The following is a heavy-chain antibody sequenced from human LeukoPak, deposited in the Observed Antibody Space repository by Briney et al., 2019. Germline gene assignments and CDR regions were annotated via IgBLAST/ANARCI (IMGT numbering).Heavy chain of an antibody. Sequence: ASETVSCKASGYSFTSYGNSWVRQAPGQGLEWVGWVSAYNGNRNYAQKPHSRVTMTPDTSTSTAYIELRSLRSDGTTVCYCAREEAYCGGDCYSDDAFDIWGQGTMVTVSS. CDR1: GYSFTSYG. CDR3: AREEAYCGGDCYSDDAFDI. CDR2: VSAYNGNR. J-gene: IGHJ3*02. D-gene: IGHD2-21*02. V-gene: IGHV1-18*01.